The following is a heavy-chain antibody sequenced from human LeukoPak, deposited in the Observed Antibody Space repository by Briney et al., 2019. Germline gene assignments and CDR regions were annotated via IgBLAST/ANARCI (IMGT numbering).Heavy chain of an antibody. CDR1: GGSISSGGYS. Sequence: SETLSLTCAVSGGSISSGGYSWSWIRQPPGKGLEWIGYIYHSGSTYYNPSLKSRVTISVDRSKNQFSLKLSSVTAADTAVYYCATLKQLVLGLNYYYGMDVWGQGTTVTVSS. D-gene: IGHD6-6*01. J-gene: IGHJ6*02. V-gene: IGHV4-30-2*01. CDR3: ATLKQLVLGLNYYYGMDV. CDR2: IYHSGST.